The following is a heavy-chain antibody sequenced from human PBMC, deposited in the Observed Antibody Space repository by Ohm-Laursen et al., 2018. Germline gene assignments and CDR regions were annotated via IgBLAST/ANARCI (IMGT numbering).Heavy chain of an antibody. J-gene: IGHJ6*02. CDR2: ISWNSGSI. Sequence: SLRLSCTAYGFTFDDYAMHWVRQAPGKGLEWVSGISWNSGSIGYADSVKGRFTISRDNAKNSLYLQMNSLRAEDTALYYCAKDYCSSTSCPYYYYGMDVWGQGTTVTVSS. CDR1: GFTFDDYA. CDR3: AKDYCSSTSCPYYYYGMDV. D-gene: IGHD2-2*01. V-gene: IGHV3-9*01.